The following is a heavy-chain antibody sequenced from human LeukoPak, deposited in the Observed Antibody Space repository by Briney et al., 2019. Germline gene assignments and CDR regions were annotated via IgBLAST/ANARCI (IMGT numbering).Heavy chain of an antibody. J-gene: IGHJ3*02. CDR1: GGSISSGGYY. V-gene: IGHV4-31*03. CDR2: IYYSGST. Sequence: TLSLTCTVSGGSISSGGYYWSWIRQHPGKGLEWIGYIYYSGSTYYNPSLKSRVTISVDTSKNQFSLKLSSVTAADTAVYYCARDRPHDAFDIWGQGTMVTVSS. CDR3: ARDRPHDAFDI.